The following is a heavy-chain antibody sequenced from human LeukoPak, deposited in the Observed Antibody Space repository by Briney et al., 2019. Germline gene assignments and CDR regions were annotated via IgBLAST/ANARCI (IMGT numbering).Heavy chain of an antibody. V-gene: IGHV4-39*07. CDR3: ARVSGDYALDY. CDR2: IYYSGST. CDR1: GGSISSSSYY. D-gene: IGHD2-21*02. J-gene: IGHJ4*02. Sequence: SETLSLTCTVSGGSISSSSYYWGWIRQPPGKGLEWIGSIYYSGSTYYNPSLKSRVTISVDTSKNQFSLKLSSVTAADTAVYYCARVSGDYALDYWGQGTLVTVSS.